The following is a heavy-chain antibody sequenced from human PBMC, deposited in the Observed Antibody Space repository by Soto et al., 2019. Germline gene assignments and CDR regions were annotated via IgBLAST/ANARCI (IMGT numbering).Heavy chain of an antibody. J-gene: IGHJ4*02. CDR3: ARSKRGSSNYCFGC. Sequence: GGCLRLSCVASGFTFSDHYMDWVRQAPGKGLEWVGRIRNTANRHTTEYAESVTGRFTISRDDSKNSLFLQMNGLKTEDTAVYYCARSKRGSSNYCFGCWGQGTLVTTSS. CDR1: GFTFSDHY. CDR2: IRNTANRHTT. D-gene: IGHD3-10*01. V-gene: IGHV3-72*01.